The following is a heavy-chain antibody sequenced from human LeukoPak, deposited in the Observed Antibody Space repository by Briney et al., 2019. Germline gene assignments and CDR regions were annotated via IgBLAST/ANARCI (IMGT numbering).Heavy chain of an antibody. D-gene: IGHD1-14*01. Sequence: SETLSLTCTVSGGSISSGGSYWSWIRQGPGKGLEWIGYIYYSGSTYYNPSLKSRFTISVDTSKNQFSLKLSSVTAADTAVYYCARDTTAYYFDYWGQGTLVTVSS. CDR3: ARDTTAYYFDY. J-gene: IGHJ4*02. CDR2: IYYSGST. V-gene: IGHV4-31*03. CDR1: GGSISSGGSY.